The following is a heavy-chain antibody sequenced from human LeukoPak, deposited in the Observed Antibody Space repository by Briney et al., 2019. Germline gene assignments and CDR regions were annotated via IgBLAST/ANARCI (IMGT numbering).Heavy chain of an antibody. CDR3: ARAGYSSGWYVPPGDY. J-gene: IGHJ4*02. CDR2: KKQDGSEK. CDR1: GLTFSSYW. V-gene: IGHV3-7*01. D-gene: IGHD6-19*01. Sequence: GGSLRLSCAASGLTFSSYWMSWFRQAPGKGLEWVANKKQDGSEKYYVDSVKGRFTISRDNAKNSLYLQMNSLRAEDTAVYYCARAGYSSGWYVPPGDYWGQGTLVTVSS.